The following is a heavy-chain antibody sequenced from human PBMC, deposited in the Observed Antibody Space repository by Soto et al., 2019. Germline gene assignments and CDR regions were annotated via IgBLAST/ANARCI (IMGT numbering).Heavy chain of an antibody. CDR3: AKDSNTDLLGGFEF. CDR1: GFTFSSYT. J-gene: IGHJ3*01. V-gene: IGHV3-23*01. D-gene: IGHD2-15*01. CDR2: ISGSGSRT. Sequence: EVRLLESGGGLVLPGGSLRLSCAASGFTFSSYTMSWVRQAPGKGLEWISGISGSGSRTYYADSVKGRFTISRDNSERTLSLQMSSLRADDTAVYYCAKDSNTDLLGGFEFGGQGTLVTVSS.